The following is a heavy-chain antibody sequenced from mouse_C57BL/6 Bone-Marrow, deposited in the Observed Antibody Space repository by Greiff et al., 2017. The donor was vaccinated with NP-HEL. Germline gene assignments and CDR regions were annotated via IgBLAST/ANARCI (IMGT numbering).Heavy chain of an antibody. V-gene: IGHV1-81*01. CDR2: IYPRSGNT. CDR3: ARGDYYGSSYVRRYFDV. J-gene: IGHJ1*03. CDR1: GYTFTSYG. Sequence: QVQLQQSGAELARPGASVKLSCKASGYTFTSYGISWVKQRTGQGLEWIGEIYPRSGNTYYNEKFKGKATLTADKSSSTAYKELRSLTSEDSAVYFCARGDYYGSSYVRRYFDVWGTGTTVTVSS. D-gene: IGHD1-1*01.